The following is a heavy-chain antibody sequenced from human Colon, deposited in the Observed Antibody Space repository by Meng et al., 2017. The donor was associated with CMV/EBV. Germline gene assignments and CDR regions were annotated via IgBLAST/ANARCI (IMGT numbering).Heavy chain of an antibody. J-gene: IGHJ6*02. CDR2: IYSGGST. CDR1: GGSFSGYY. CDR3: ARDLRSRGGRGYYYYGMDV. V-gene: IGHV3-53*05. Sequence: ETLSLTCAVYGGSFSGYYWSWVRQAPGKGLEWVSVIYSGGSTYYADSVKGRFTISRDNSKNTLYLQMNSLRAEDTAVYYCARDLRSRGGRGYYYYGMDVWGQGTTVTVSS.